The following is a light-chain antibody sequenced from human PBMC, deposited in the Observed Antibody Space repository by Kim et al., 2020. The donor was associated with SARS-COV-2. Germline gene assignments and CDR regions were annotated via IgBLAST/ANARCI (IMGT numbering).Light chain of an antibody. V-gene: IGLV3-1*01. CDR3: QAWDSSTAV. CDR2: QDS. Sequence: SYELTQPPSVSVSPGRTASITCSGDKLGDKYACWYQQKPGQSPVLVIYQDSKRPSGIPERFSGSNSGNTATLTISGTQAMDEAYYYCQAWDSSTAVFGTGTKVTVL. J-gene: IGLJ1*01. CDR1: KLGDKY.